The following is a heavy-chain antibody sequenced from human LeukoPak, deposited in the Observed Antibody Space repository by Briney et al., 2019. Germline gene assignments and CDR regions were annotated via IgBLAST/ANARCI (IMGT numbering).Heavy chain of an antibody. CDR1: GYTFTGYY. V-gene: IGHV1-2*02. Sequence: GASVKVSCKASGYTFTGYYMHWVRQAPGQGLEWMGWINPNTDGTNYAQKFQDRVTMTRDTSISTAYMELSRLRSDDTAVYYCARVSVTIFGVVILGNWFDPWGQGTLVTVSS. D-gene: IGHD3-3*01. CDR3: ARVSVTIFGVVILGNWFDP. J-gene: IGHJ5*02. CDR2: INPNTDGT.